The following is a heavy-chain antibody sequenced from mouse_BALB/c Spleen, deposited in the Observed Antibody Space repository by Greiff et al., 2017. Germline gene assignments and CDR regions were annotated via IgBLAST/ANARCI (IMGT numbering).Heavy chain of an antibody. CDR1: GYTFTSYV. V-gene: IGHV1-14*01. CDR3: ARSTTAWYFDV. CDR2: INPYNDGT. D-gene: IGHD1-2*01. J-gene: IGHJ1*01. Sequence: EVKLVESGPELVKPGASVKMSCKASGYTFTSYVMHWVKQKPGQGLEWIGYINPYNDGTKYNEKFKGKATLTSDKSSSTAYMELSSLTSEDSAVYYCARSTTAWYFDVWGAGTTVTVSS.